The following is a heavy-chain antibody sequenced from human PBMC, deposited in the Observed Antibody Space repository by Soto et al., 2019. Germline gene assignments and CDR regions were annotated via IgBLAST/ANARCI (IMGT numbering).Heavy chain of an antibody. D-gene: IGHD6-13*01. J-gene: IGHJ3*02. CDR3: AIIATSGEGDAFDI. V-gene: IGHV3-30*03. Sequence: SVKGRFTISRDNSKNTLYLQMNSLRPEDTAVYYCAIIATSGEGDAFDIWGQGTMVTVSS.